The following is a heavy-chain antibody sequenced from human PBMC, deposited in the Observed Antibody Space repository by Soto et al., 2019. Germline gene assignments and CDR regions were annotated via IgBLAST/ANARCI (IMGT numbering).Heavy chain of an antibody. J-gene: IGHJ4*02. V-gene: IGHV3-30*18. Sequence: VQLVASGGGVVQPGRSLRLSCAASGFTFSAYAMHWVRQAPGKGLEWVAVVSHDGRNTHYADSVKGRFTISRDSSKNTVSLETTSPRTEATAVYYCAKRGRQWLVTSDCNYWGQGALVTVSS. CDR1: GFTFSAYA. CDR3: AKRGRQWLVTSDCNY. D-gene: IGHD6-19*01. CDR2: VSHDGRNT.